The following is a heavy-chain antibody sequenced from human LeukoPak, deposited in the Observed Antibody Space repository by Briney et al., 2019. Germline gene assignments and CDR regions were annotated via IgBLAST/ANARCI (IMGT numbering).Heavy chain of an antibody. D-gene: IGHD3-3*01. CDR1: GYTFTSYD. CDR3: ARGAIWSGYWDY. V-gene: IGHV1-8*01. J-gene: IGHJ4*02. Sequence: ASVKVSRKASGYTFTSYDINWVRQATGQGLEWMGWMNPNSGNTGYAQKFQGRVTMTRNTPISTAYMELSSLRSEDTAVYYCARGAIWSGYWDYWGQGTLVTVSP. CDR2: MNPNSGNT.